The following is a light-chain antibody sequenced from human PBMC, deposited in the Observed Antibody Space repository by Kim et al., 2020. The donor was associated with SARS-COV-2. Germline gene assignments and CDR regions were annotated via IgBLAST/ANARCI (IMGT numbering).Light chain of an antibody. CDR2: RNS. CDR3: AAGDDSLRGPV. Sequence: GQRGTMSCSGSSPNIGNNNVCWYQQFPGAAPKLLIYRNSQRPSGVPDRFSGSKSGTSASLTISGLRSEDEAEYSCAAGDDSLRGPVFGGGTQLTV. J-gene: IGLJ2*01. CDR1: SPNIGNNN. V-gene: IGLV1-47*01.